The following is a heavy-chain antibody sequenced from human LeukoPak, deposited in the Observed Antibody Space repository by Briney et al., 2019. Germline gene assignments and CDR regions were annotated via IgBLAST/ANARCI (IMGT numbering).Heavy chain of an antibody. J-gene: IGHJ3*02. CDR1: GFTFSSYG. CDR2: ISYDGSNK. Sequence: PGRSLRLSCAASGFTFSSYGMHWVRQAPGKGLEWVAVISYDGSNKYYADSVKGRFTISRDNAQNTLYLQMHSLRAEDTALYYCAREPHSDYSDHTDSFDIWGQGKWSASLQ. D-gene: IGHD4-17*01. V-gene: IGHV3-30*03. CDR3: AREPHSDYSDHTDSFDI.